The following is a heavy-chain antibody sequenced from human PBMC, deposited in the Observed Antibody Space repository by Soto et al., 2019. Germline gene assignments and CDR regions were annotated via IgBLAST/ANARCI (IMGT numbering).Heavy chain of an antibody. D-gene: IGHD1-26*01. CDR3: AKVGHSYYYGMDV. J-gene: IGHJ6*02. CDR1: GLDFSSEV. CDR2: ISGSGRTI. Sequence: GGSLRLSCAASGLDFSSEVMCWVRQAPGKGLEWVSSISGSGRTIYHADSMRGRFAISRDNSKNSLYLQLNNLRVDDTAVYYCAKVGHSYYYGMDVWGQGTTVTVSS. V-gene: IGHV3-23*01.